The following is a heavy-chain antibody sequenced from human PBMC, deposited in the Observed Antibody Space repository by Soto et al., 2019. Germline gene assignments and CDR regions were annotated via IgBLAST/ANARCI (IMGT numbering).Heavy chain of an antibody. CDR1: GFTFDEYG. CDR2: ISWNSNTI. V-gene: IGHV3-9*01. J-gene: IGHJ6*02. CDR3: AKGIRRNWNEMDV. D-gene: IGHD1-1*01. Sequence: GGSLRLSCEASGFTFDEYGMYWVRQAPGKGGEGVSGISWNSNTIAYVDSVEGRVTISRDNAKNSLYLQMSSLRTEDTALYYCAKGIRRNWNEMDVWGQGTTVTVSS.